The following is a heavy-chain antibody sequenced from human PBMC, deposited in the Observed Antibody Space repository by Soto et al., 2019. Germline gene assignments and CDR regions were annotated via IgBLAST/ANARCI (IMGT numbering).Heavy chain of an antibody. Sequence: QVQLQESGPGLVKPSQTLSLTCTVSGGSISSGGYYWSWIRQHPGKGLEWIGYIYYSGSTNYNPSLKSRVTISVDTSKNQFSLKLSSVTAADTAVYYCARVSPLGGSWLVGDWFDPWGQGTLVTVSS. J-gene: IGHJ5*02. CDR2: IYYSGST. D-gene: IGHD6-19*01. V-gene: IGHV4-31*03. CDR1: GGSISSGGYY. CDR3: ARVSPLGGSWLVGDWFDP.